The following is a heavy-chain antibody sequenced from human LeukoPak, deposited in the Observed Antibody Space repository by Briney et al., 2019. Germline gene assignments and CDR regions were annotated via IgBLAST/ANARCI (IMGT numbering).Heavy chain of an antibody. J-gene: IGHJ4*02. Sequence: PSETLSLTCAVYGGSFSGYYWSWIRQPPGKGLEWIGEINHSGSTNYNPSLKSRVNISVDTSKNQFSLKLSSVTAADTAVYYCARRPVYCSSTSCAPRAFDYWGQGTLVTVSS. V-gene: IGHV4-34*01. CDR1: GGSFSGYY. CDR3: ARRPVYCSSTSCAPRAFDY. CDR2: INHSGST. D-gene: IGHD2-2*01.